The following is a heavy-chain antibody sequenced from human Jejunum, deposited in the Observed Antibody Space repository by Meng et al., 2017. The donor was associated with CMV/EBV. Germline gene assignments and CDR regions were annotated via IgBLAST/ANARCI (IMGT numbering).Heavy chain of an antibody. CDR3: ARDIDH. CDR1: GFTFSSYI. V-gene: IGHV3-21*01. Sequence: GGPGGGRVNPGGYLSFSCIGSGFTFSSYILNWVRQAPGKGLEWVSSISSSSRYINYADSVKGRFTISRDNAKNSLYLQMNSLRVEDTAIYYCARDIDHWGQGTLVTVSS. J-gene: IGHJ5*02. CDR2: ISSSSRYI.